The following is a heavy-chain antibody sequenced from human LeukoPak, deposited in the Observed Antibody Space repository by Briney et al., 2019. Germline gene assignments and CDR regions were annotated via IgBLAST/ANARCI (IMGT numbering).Heavy chain of an antibody. V-gene: IGHV4-34*01. CDR2: INHSGST. D-gene: IGHD3-22*01. CDR1: GGSFSGYY. CDR3: ARGFQVDDSSGYYPKAPFDY. J-gene: IGHJ4*02. Sequence: SETLSLTCAVYGGSFSGYYWSWIRQPPGKGLEWIGEINHSGSTNYNPSLKSRVTISVDTSKNQFSLKLSSVIAADTAVYYCARGFQVDDSSGYYPKAPFDYWGQGTLVTVSS.